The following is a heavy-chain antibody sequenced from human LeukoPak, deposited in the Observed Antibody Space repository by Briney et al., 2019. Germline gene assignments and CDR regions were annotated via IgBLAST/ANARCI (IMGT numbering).Heavy chain of an antibody. CDR2: IIPIFGTA. J-gene: IGHJ3*02. Sequence: SVKVSCKASGGTFSSYAISWVRQAPGQGLEWMGRIIPIFGTANYAQKFQGRVTITAGKSTSTAYMELSSLRSEDTAVYYCASRGDWAFDIWGQGTMVTVSS. CDR3: ASRGDWAFDI. D-gene: IGHD2-21*02. V-gene: IGHV1-69*06. CDR1: GGTFSSYA.